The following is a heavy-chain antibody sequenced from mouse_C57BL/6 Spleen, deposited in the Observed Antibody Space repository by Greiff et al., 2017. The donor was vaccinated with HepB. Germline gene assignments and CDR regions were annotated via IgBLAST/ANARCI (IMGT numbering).Heavy chain of an antibody. CDR1: GYTFTDYN. CDR2: INPNNGGT. V-gene: IGHV1-18*01. CDR3: ARKRLTHWYFDV. Sequence: VQLQQSGPELVKPGASVKIPCKASGYTFTDYNMDWVKQSHGKSLEWIGDINPNNGGTIYNQKFKGKATLTVDKSSSTAYMELRSLTSEDTAVYYCARKRLTHWYFDVWGTGTTVTVSS. J-gene: IGHJ1*03.